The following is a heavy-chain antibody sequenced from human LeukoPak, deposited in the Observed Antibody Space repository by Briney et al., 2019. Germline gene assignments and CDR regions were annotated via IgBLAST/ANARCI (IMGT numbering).Heavy chain of an antibody. J-gene: IGHJ5*02. D-gene: IGHD3-22*01. Sequence: SETLSLTCTVSGGSISSSSYYWGWILQPPGKGLEWIGSIYYSGSTYYNPSLKSRVTISVDTSKNQFSLKLSSVTAADTAVYYCAAGYYYDSSGPNWFDPWGQGTLVTVSS. CDR3: AAGYYYDSSGPNWFDP. V-gene: IGHV4-39*01. CDR1: GGSISSSSYY. CDR2: IYYSGST.